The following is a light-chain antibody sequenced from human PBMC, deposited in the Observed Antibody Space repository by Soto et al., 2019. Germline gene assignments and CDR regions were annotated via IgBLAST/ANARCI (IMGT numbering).Light chain of an antibody. CDR2: DAS. CDR1: HDITSY. CDR3: QNCDYLPI. Sequence: DIQMTQSPSSLSASVGDIVTITCQASHDITSYLNWYQHKPGKAPKLLIYDASILEAGVPSRFSGSGSGTEFTFTISSLQTEDVATYYCQNCDYLPIFGRGTKVEIX. V-gene: IGKV1-33*01. J-gene: IGKJ4*01.